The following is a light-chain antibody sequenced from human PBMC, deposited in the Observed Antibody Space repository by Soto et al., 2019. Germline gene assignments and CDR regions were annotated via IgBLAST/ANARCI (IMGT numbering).Light chain of an antibody. J-gene: IGKJ1*01. Sequence: EIVLTQSPGTLSLSPGERATLSCRASQSVSSSYLAWYQQKPGQAPRLLLYGASSRATGIPDRFSGSGSGTVFTLSISRLEPEDFAVYYCQQYGSSPRAFGQGTKVEI. CDR3: QQYGSSPRA. CDR2: GAS. CDR1: QSVSSSY. V-gene: IGKV3-20*01.